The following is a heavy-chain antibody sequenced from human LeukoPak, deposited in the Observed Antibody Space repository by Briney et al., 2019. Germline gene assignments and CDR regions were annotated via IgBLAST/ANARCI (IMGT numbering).Heavy chain of an antibody. CDR3: ARRIQSWYYFDY. CDR2: TSGSGGNT. Sequence: GGSLRLSCATSGFTFSNYAMSWVRQAPGKGLEWVSATSGSGGNTHYADSVKGRFTISRDNSKNTLYLQMNSLRAEDAAVYYCARRIQSWYYFDYWGQGTLVTVPS. CDR1: GFTFSNYA. J-gene: IGHJ4*02. D-gene: IGHD5-18*01. V-gene: IGHV3-23*01.